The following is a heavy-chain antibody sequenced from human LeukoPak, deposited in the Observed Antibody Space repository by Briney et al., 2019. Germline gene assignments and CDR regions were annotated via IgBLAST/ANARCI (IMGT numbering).Heavy chain of an antibody. J-gene: IGHJ4*02. CDR1: GGSFSGYY. CDR2: INHSGST. V-gene: IGHV4-34*01. D-gene: IGHD5-18*01. Sequence: MSSETLSLTCAVYGGSFSGYYWSWIRQPPGKGLEWIGEINHSGSTNYNPSLKSRVTISVDTSKNQFSLKLSSVTAADTAVYYCASSGYSYGYDYWGQGTLVTVSS. CDR3: ASSGYSYGYDY.